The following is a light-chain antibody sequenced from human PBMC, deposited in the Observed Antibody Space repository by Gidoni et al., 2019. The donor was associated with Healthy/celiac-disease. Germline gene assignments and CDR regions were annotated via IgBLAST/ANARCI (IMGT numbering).Light chain of an antibody. Sequence: QSVLTQPPSVSAAPGQKCTISCSGSSSNIGNNYVSWYQQLPGTAPKLLIYENNKRPSGIPDRFSGSKSGTSATLGSTGLQTGDEADYYCGTWDSSLSPVFGGGTKLTVL. CDR3: GTWDSSLSPV. V-gene: IGLV1-51*02. J-gene: IGLJ2*01. CDR1: SSNIGNNY. CDR2: ENN.